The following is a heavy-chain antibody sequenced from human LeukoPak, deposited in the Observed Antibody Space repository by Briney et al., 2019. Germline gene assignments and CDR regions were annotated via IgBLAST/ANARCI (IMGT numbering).Heavy chain of an antibody. CDR2: IYHSGNT. J-gene: IGHJ4*02. Sequence: PGGSLRLSCAASGYTFSSYSMNWVRQPPGKGLEWIGEIYHSGNTKYNPSLESRVTISVDKSNNHFSLKLTSVTAADTAVYFCARDGSYSGSLDYLDYWGQGTLVTVSS. V-gene: IGHV4-4*01. CDR3: ARDGSYSGSLDYLDY. CDR1: GYTFSSYSM. D-gene: IGHD1-26*01.